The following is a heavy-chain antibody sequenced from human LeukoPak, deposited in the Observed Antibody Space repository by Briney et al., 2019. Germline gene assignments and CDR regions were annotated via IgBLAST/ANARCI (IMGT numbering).Heavy chain of an antibody. CDR3: ATENSSSSCFDY. V-gene: IGHV3-21*01. J-gene: IGHJ4*02. D-gene: IGHD6-6*01. CDR1: GFTFSSYS. Sequence: GGSLRLSCAASGFTFSSYSMNWVRQAPGKGLEWVSSISRSSSYIYYADSVKGRFTISRDNAKSSLYLQMNSLRAEDTAVYYCATENSSSSCFDYWGQGTPVTVSS. CDR2: ISRSSSYI.